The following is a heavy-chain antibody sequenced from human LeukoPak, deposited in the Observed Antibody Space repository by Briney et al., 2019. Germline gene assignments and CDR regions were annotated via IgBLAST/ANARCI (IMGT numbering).Heavy chain of an antibody. V-gene: IGHV3-30*18. Sequence: GGSLRLSCAASGFTFSSYGMHWVRQAPGKGLEWVAVISYDGSNKYYADSVKGRFTISRDNSKNTLYLQMNSLRAEDTAVYYCANTTPGYWGQGNLVTVSS. CDR1: GFTFSSYG. CDR3: ANTTPGY. D-gene: IGHD1-26*01. J-gene: IGHJ4*02. CDR2: ISYDGSNK.